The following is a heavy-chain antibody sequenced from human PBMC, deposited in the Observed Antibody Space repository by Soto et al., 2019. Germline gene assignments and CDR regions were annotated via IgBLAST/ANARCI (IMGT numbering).Heavy chain of an antibody. CDR3: ARMNADSGSHYYAMDV. Sequence: QVTLKECGPVVVKPTETLTLTCNISGFSLSNGRMGVSWIRQPPGRALEWLAHFFSDAERSYSTSMQSRLTMSQDTSGTQVVLTMTNMDPQDTGTYFCARMNADSGSHYYAMDVWGPGTPVTVSS. CDR2: FFSDAER. CDR1: GFSLSNGRMG. D-gene: IGHD4-17*01. V-gene: IGHV2-26*03. J-gene: IGHJ6*02.